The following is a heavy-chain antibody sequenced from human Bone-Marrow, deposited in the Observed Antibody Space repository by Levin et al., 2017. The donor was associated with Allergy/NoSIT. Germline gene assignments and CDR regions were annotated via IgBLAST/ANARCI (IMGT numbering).Heavy chain of an antibody. J-gene: IGHJ4*02. CDR1: GFTFSNSW. Sequence: PGESLKISCAASGFTFSNSWMSWVRQAPGKGLEWVGRIKSKTDGGTTDYAAPVKGRFTISRDDSKNTLYLQMNSLKTEDTGIYYCTVRSGSYFSRWGQGTLVTVSS. D-gene: IGHD1-26*01. CDR2: IKSKTDGGTT. CDR3: TVRSGSYFSR. V-gene: IGHV3-15*01.